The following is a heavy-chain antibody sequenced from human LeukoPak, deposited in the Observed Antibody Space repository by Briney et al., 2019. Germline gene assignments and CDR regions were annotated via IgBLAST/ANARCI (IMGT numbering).Heavy chain of an antibody. J-gene: IGHJ4*02. CDR2: IYYSGST. V-gene: IGHV4-59*01. D-gene: IGHD6-19*01. CDR1: GGSISSYY. Sequence: SETLSLTCTVSGGSISSYYWSWIRQPPGKGLEWIGYIYYSGSTNYNPSLKSRVTISVDTSKNQFSLKLSSVTAADTAVYYRAREDSSGWYFDYWGQGTLVTVSS. CDR3: AREDSSGWYFDY.